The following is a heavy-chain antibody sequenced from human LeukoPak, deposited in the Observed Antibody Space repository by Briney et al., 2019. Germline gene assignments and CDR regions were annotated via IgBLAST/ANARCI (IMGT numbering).Heavy chain of an antibody. CDR2: TSAYNGNT. CDR1: GYTFTSYG. J-gene: IGHJ3*02. V-gene: IGHV1-18*01. Sequence: GASVKVSCKASGYTFTSYGISWVRQAPGQGLEWMGWTSAYNGNTNYAQKLQGRVTMTTDTSTSTAYMELRSLRSDDTAVYYCARDTPFTMVRGVYDAFDIWGQGILVTVSS. CDR3: ARDTPFTMVRGVYDAFDI. D-gene: IGHD3-10*01.